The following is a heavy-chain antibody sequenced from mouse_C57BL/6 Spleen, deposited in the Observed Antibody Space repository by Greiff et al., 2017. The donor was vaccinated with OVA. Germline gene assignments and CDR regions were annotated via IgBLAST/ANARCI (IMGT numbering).Heavy chain of an antibody. V-gene: IGHV1-55*01. CDR1: GYTFTSYW. CDR3: ARRPYGSSYYFDY. CDR2: IYPGRGST. Sequence: QVQLQQPGAELVKPGASVKMSCKASGYTFTSYWITWVKQRPGQGLEWIGDIYPGRGSTNYNEKFKSKATLTVDTSSSTAYMQLSSLTSEDSAVYYCARRPYGSSYYFDYWGQGTTLTVSS. J-gene: IGHJ2*01. D-gene: IGHD1-1*01.